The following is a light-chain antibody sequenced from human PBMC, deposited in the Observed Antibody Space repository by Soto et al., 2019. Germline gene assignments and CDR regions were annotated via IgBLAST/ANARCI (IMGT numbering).Light chain of an antibody. CDR3: QQLNSYPQT. CDR2: KAS. V-gene: IGKV1-5*03. CDR1: QSISSW. Sequence: IQMTQSPSTLSASVGDRVTITCRASQSISSWLAWYQQKPGKAPKLLIYKASSLESGVPSRFSGSGSGPDFTLTISSLQPEDSATYFCQQLNSYPQTFGQGTRLEIK. J-gene: IGKJ5*01.